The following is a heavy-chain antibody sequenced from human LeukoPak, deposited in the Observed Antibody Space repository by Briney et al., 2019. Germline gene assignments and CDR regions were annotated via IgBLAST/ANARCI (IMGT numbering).Heavy chain of an antibody. CDR2: ISGSGGST. V-gene: IGHV3-23*01. CDR1: AFTFSSYA. D-gene: IGHD6-13*01. Sequence: PGGSLRLSCAASAFTFSSYAMSWVRQAPGKGLEWVSTISGSGGSTFYADSVKGRFTISRDNSENTLYLQVNSLRAEDTAVYFCAKCPGSWYSLDFWGQGTLVTVSS. J-gene: IGHJ4*02. CDR3: AKCPGSWYSLDF.